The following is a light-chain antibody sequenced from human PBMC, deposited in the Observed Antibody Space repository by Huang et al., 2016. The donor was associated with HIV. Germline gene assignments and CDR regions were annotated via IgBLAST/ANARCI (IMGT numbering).Light chain of an antibody. CDR1: QSLLYSSNNKNY. Sequence: DIVMTQSPDSLAVSLGERATINCKSSQSLLYSSNNKNYLAWYQQKPGQPPKLLIYWASTRESGVPDRCSGSGSGTDFTLTITSLQAEDVAVYYCQQYLTTPHGFGQGTKVEIK. CDR3: QQYLTTPHG. V-gene: IGKV4-1*01. J-gene: IGKJ1*01. CDR2: WAS.